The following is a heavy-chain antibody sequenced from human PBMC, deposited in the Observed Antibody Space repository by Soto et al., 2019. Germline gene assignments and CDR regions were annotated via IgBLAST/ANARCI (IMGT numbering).Heavy chain of an antibody. CDR1: GFTFSSYG. V-gene: IGHV3-33*01. D-gene: IGHD1-26*01. J-gene: IGHJ4*02. Sequence: GGSLRLSCAASGFTFSSYGMHWVRQAPGKGLEWVAVIWYDGSNKYYADSVKGRFTISRDNSRNTVYLQMTSLRADDTAVYYCADGGRYPYYWGPGTLVTVSS. CDR3: ADGGRYPYY. CDR2: IWYDGSNK.